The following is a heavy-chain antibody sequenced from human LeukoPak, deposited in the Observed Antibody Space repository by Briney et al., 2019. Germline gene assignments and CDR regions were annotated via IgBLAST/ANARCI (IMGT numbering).Heavy chain of an antibody. Sequence: GGSLRLSCAASGFTVSSNYMSWVRQAPGKGLEWVSVIYSGGSTYYADSVKGRFTTSRDNSKNTPYLQMNSLRAGDTAVYYCARGIGDGYNLGYWGQGTLVTVSS. D-gene: IGHD5-24*01. V-gene: IGHV3-66*01. CDR2: IYSGGST. CDR3: ARGIGDGYNLGY. CDR1: GFTVSSNY. J-gene: IGHJ4*02.